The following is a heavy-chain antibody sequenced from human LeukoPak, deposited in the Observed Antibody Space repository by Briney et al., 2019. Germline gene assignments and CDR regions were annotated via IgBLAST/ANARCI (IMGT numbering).Heavy chain of an antibody. J-gene: IGHJ4*02. D-gene: IGHD2-2*01. V-gene: IGHV4-39*07. CDR3: ARTYCISYSCYDGGYFDY. CDR1: GDSFTSVTDY. Sequence: PSETLSLTCTVSGDSFTSVTDYWAWVRQPPGKGLEWIASGVYSGGTYYNPSLESRVTISVDRSKTQFSLNLSSVTAADTAVYFCARTYCISYSCYDGGYFDYWGQGNLVTVSS. CDR2: GVYSGGT.